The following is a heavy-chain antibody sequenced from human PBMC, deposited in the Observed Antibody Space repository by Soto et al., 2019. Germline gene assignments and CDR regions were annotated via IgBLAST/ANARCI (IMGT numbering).Heavy chain of an antibody. D-gene: IGHD6-19*01. CDR1: GASTGGYY. V-gene: IGHV4-59*08. CDR2: VFSSGST. Sequence: SETLSLTCTISGASTGGYYWSWIRQSPGRGLEWIGYVFSSGSTNYSPFLQSRVAISIDTSKRQFFLKLTSVTAADTALYYCARHWWSSGSYLVFDSWGQGTQVTVSS. CDR3: ARHWWSSGSYLVFDS. J-gene: IGHJ4*02.